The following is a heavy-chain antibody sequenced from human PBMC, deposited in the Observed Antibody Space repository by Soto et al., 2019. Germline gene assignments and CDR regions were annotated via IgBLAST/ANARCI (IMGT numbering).Heavy chain of an antibody. Sequence: PGGSLRLSCAASGFTFSNAWMSWVRQAPGKGLEWVGRIKSKTDGGTTDYAAPVKGRFTISRDDSKNTLYLQMNSLKTEDTAVYYCTTGPLYCSGGSCQGYWGQGTLVTVSS. D-gene: IGHD2-15*01. CDR1: GFTFSNAW. V-gene: IGHV3-15*01. J-gene: IGHJ4*02. CDR3: TTGPLYCSGGSCQGY. CDR2: IKSKTDGGTT.